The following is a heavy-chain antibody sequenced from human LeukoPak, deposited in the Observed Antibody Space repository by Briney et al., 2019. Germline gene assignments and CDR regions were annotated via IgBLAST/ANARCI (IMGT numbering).Heavy chain of an antibody. CDR2: ISHSGIN. V-gene: IGHV4-34*01. J-gene: IGHJ6*02. Sequence: SETLSLTCAFYGGSFSGYSLTWIRQPPGKGLEWIGEISHSGINHFNPSLKSRVTISADTSKKQVFLNLSAVTAADTAVYYCAKKKVDVVGNQYYYYYGLDVWGQGTTVTVSS. CDR3: AKKKVDVVGNQYYYYYGLDV. CDR1: GGSFSGYS. D-gene: IGHD2-21*01.